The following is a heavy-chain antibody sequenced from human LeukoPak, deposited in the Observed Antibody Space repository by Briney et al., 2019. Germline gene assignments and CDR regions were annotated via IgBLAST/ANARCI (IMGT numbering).Heavy chain of an antibody. CDR2: IYYSGST. J-gene: IGHJ4*02. V-gene: IGHV4-59*08. Sequence: SETLSLTCTVSGGSISSYYWSWTRQPPGKGLEWIGYIYYSGSTNYNPSLKSRVTISVDTSKNQFSLKLSSVTAADTAVYYCARLGRDYDILTGYYHPPLWGQGTLVTVSS. CDR3: ARLGRDYDILTGYYHPPL. CDR1: GGSISSYY. D-gene: IGHD3-9*01.